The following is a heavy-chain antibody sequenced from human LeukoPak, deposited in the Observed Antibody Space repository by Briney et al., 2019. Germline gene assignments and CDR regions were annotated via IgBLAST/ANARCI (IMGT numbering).Heavy chain of an antibody. J-gene: IGHJ2*01. CDR1: GFTFSSYA. V-gene: IGHV3-23*01. CDR2: ISGSGGST. CDR3: AKEDWYFDL. Sequence: GGSLRLSCAASGFTFSSYAMNWVRQAPGKGLEWVSAISGSGGSTHYAGSVKGRFTISRDNSKNTLYLQMNSLRAEDTALYYCAKEDWYFDLRGRGTLVTVSS.